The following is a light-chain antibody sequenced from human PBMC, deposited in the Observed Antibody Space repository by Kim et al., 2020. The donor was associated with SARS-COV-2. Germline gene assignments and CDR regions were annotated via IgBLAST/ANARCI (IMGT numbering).Light chain of an antibody. CDR1: SLSNYY. CDR3: NSRNSNENVF. CDR2: GKN. Sequence: VALGQTVIIPSQGDSLSNYYASCYQQTPGAAPLLFIYGKNHRPSVIPDLFSVSISGNTASLTITATQAGDEAYYFCNSRNSNENVFFGGGTQLTVL. V-gene: IGLV3-19*01. J-gene: IGLJ2*01.